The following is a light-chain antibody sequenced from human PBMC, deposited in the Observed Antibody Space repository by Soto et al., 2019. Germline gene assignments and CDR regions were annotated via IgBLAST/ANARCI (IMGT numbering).Light chain of an antibody. CDR1: QSGSHNY. CDR2: GAS. Sequence: EIALTQSPGTLSLSPGERATLSCRASQSGSHNYLARYQQKPGQAPRLLIYGASNRATGSPDRFSGSRSGTDFTLTLSRLEPDVVAVYYCQQYGSSGTFGQGTKLDI. V-gene: IGKV3-20*01. CDR3: QQYGSSGT. J-gene: IGKJ1*01.